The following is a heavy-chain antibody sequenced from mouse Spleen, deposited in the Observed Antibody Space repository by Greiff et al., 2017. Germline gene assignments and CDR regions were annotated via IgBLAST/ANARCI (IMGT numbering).Heavy chain of an antibody. CDR3: ARAGDYAWFAY. J-gene: IGHJ3*01. CDR2: INSNGGST. Sequence: EVMLVESGGGLVQPGGSLKLSCAASGFTFSSYGMSWVRQTPDKRLELVATINSNGGSTYYPDSVKGRFTISRDNAKNTLYLQMSSLKSEDTAMYYCARAGDYAWFAYWGQGTLVTVSA. V-gene: IGHV5-6-3*01. D-gene: IGHD2-4*01. CDR1: GFTFSSYG.